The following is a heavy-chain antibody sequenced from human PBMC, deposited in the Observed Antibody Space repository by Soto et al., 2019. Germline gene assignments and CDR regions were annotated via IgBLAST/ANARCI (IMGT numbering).Heavy chain of an antibody. D-gene: IGHD4-17*01. V-gene: IGHV1-3*01. J-gene: IGHJ5*02. Sequence: ASVKVSCKASGYPFTIYAIHWVRHAPGQRLEWMGWINADNGNTKYSQKFQGRVTITRDTSASTAYMELNSLRSEDTAVYYCPRRGTTVFPQDWFDPWGPGTLVTVS. CDR1: GYPFTIYA. CDR3: PRRGTTVFPQDWFDP. CDR2: INADNGNT.